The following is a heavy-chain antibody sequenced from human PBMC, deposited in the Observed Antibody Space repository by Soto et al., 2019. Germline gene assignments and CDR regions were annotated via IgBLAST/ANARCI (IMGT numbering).Heavy chain of an antibody. Sequence: QVQLVQSGAEVKKPGASVKVSCKASGYTFTSYDINWVRQATGQGLEWMGWMNPNSGNTGYAQKFQGRVTMTRNTSISTAYMELSSLRSEDTAVYYCAIGWQLLRGTWFDPWGQGTLVTVSS. CDR1: GYTFTSYD. CDR3: AIGWQLLRGTWFDP. J-gene: IGHJ5*02. CDR2: MNPNSGNT. V-gene: IGHV1-8*01. D-gene: IGHD2-15*01.